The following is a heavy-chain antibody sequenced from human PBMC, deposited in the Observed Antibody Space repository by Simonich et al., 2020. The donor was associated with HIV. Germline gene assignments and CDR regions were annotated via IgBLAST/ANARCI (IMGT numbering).Heavy chain of an antibody. J-gene: IGHJ4*02. CDR1: GFTFSSYS. Sequence: EVQLVESGGGLVKPGGSLRLSCAASGFTFSSYSMNWVRQAPGKGLERVSSISSSSSYIYYADSVKGLFTISRDNAKNSLYLQMNSLRAEDTAVYYCARDGRKGSSTSCSDYWGQGTLVTVSS. CDR3: ARDGRKGSSTSCSDY. D-gene: IGHD2-2*01. V-gene: IGHV3-21*01. CDR2: ISSSSSYI.